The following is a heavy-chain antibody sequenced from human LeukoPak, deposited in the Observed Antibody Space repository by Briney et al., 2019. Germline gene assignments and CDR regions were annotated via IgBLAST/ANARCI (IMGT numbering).Heavy chain of an antibody. D-gene: IGHD3-22*01. Sequence: SVKVSCKASGYTLTSYHLHWVRQAPGQGLEWMGGIIPIFGTANYAQKFQGRVTITADESTSTAYMELSSLRSEDTAVYYCARDMYYYDSSWGQGTLVTVSS. J-gene: IGHJ4*02. CDR2: IIPIFGTA. CDR3: ARDMYYYDSS. CDR1: GYTLTSYH. V-gene: IGHV1-69*13.